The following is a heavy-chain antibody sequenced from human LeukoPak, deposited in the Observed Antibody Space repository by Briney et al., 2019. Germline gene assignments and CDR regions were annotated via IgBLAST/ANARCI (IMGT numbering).Heavy chain of an antibody. Sequence: EASVKVSCTSSGYTFTGFYIHWVRQAPGQGLEWMGWVNPNSGDTNYAQKFQGRVTMTRDTSINTAYMGLSRLRSDDTAVFYCTRRTGGFSSSPYDYWGQGTLVTVSS. J-gene: IGHJ4*02. CDR2: VNPNSGDT. CDR1: GYTFTGFY. CDR3: TRRTGGFSSSPYDY. V-gene: IGHV1-2*02. D-gene: IGHD6-13*01.